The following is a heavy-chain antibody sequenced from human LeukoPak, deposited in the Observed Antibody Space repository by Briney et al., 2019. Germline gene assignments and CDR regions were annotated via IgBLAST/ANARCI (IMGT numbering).Heavy chain of an antibody. J-gene: IGHJ4*02. V-gene: IGHV3-66*01. CDR3: AKVPLGPNGGD. CDR2: ICSGGST. D-gene: IGHD1-14*01. CDR1: GFTVSSNY. Sequence: GGSLRLSCAASGFTVSSNYMSWVRQAPGKGLEWVSLICSGGSTYYADSVKGRFTISRDNSKNTLYLQMNSLRAEDTAVYYCAKVPLGPNGGDWGQGTLVTVSS.